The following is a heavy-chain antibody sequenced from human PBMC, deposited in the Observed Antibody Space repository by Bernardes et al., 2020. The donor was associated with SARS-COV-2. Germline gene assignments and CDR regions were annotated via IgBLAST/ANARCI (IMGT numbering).Heavy chain of an antibody. CDR1: GGTFSTYD. V-gene: IGHV1-69*13. Sequence: SVKVSCKASGGTFSTYDMNWVRQAPGQGLEWMGRIIPIFGTANYAQKFKGRVTITADGSTSTAYMELSGLTSEDTAVYYCAKSSGSGTAYSWWWSYFDYWGQGTLVTVSS. CDR2: IIPIFGTA. D-gene: IGHD3-10*01. CDR3: AKSSGSGTAYSWWWSYFDY. J-gene: IGHJ4*02.